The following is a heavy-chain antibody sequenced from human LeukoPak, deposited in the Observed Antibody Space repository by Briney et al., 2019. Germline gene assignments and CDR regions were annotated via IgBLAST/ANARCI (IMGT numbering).Heavy chain of an antibody. CDR1: GGSFSGYY. CDR3: ARGHYGGSYCDY. V-gene: IGHV4-34*01. CDR2: INHSGST. J-gene: IGHJ4*02. D-gene: IGHD4/OR15-4a*01. Sequence: PSETLSLTCAVYGGSFSGYYWSWIRQPPGKGLEWIGEINHSGSTNYNPSLKSRVTISVDTSKNQFSLKLSSVTAADTAVYYCARGHYGGSYCDYWGQGTLVTVSS.